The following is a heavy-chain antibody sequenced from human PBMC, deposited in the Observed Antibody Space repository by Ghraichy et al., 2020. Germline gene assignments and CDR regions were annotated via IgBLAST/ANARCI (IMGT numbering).Heavy chain of an antibody. Sequence: ASVKFSCKASGYTFTSYGISWVRQAPGQGLEWMGWISAYNGNTNYAQKLQGRVTMTTDTSTSTAYMELRSLRSDDTAVYYCARGAWPYYYDSSGYYYEDYWGQGALVTVSS. CDR1: GYTFTSYG. V-gene: IGHV1-18*04. D-gene: IGHD3-22*01. CDR3: ARGAWPYYYDSSGYYYEDY. CDR2: ISAYNGNT. J-gene: IGHJ4*02.